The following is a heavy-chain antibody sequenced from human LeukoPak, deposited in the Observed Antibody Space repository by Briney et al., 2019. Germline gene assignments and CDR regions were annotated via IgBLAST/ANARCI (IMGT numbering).Heavy chain of an antibody. J-gene: IGHJ4*02. CDR2: ISGSGSTI. D-gene: IGHD1-26*01. CDR1: GFTFSSYS. Sequence: GGSLRLSCAASGFTFSSYSMNGVREAPGKGLEGVSNISGSGSTIYYADSVKGRFTISRDNAKNSLYLQMNSLRAEDTALYYCAKADRGSYYGLGDYFDYWGQGTPVTVSS. V-gene: IGHV3-48*04. CDR3: AKADRGSYYGLGDYFDY.